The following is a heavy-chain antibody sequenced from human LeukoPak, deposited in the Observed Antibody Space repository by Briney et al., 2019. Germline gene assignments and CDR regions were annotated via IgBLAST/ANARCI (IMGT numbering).Heavy chain of an antibody. CDR3: ATKGGFAD. Sequence: GGSLRLSCVASGFTFRGYWMNWVRQAPGKGLEWISYISSTGSAIFYADSVKGRFTISRDNAKNSLYLQMNSLRAEDTAFYYCATKGGFADWGQGTLVTVSS. CDR2: ISSTGSAI. J-gene: IGHJ4*02. D-gene: IGHD5-12*01. CDR1: GFTFRGYW. V-gene: IGHV3-48*04.